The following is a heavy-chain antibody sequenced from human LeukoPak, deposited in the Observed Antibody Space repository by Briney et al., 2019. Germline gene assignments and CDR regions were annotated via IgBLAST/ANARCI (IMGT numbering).Heavy chain of an antibody. CDR2: ISAYNGNT. CDR1: GYTFTSYG. D-gene: IGHD4-17*01. CDR3: ARTSSTVNADDY. V-gene: IGHV1-18*04. Sequence: GASVKVCCKASGYTFTSYGISWVREAAGRGVEWMRWISAYNGNTNYAQKLQGRVTMTTDTSTSTAYMELRSLRSDDTAVYYCARTSSTVNADDYWGQGTLVTVSS. J-gene: IGHJ4*02.